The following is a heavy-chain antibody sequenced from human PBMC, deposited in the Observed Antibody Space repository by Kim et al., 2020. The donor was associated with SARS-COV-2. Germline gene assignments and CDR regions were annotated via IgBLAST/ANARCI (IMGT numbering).Heavy chain of an antibody. CDR3: ARADYYGSGSYYVLDY. J-gene: IGHJ4*02. Sequence: SVKGRFTISRDDSKNSLYLQMNSLKTEDTAVYYCARADYYGSGSYYVLDYWGQGTLVTVSS. V-gene: IGHV3-72*01. D-gene: IGHD3-10*01.